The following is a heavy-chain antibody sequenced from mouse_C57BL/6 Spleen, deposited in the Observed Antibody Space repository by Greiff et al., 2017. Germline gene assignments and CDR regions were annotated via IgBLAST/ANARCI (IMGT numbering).Heavy chain of an antibody. V-gene: IGHV1-64*01. CDR3: AREGDWDDFDY. CDR2: IHPNSGST. D-gene: IGHD4-1*01. J-gene: IGHJ2*01. Sequence: QVQLQQPGAELVKPGASVKLSCKASGYTFTSYWMHWVKQRPGQGLEWIGMIHPNSGSTNYNEKFKSKATLTVDKSSSTAYMQLSSLTSEDSAVYYCAREGDWDDFDYWGQGTTLTVSS. CDR1: GYTFTSYW.